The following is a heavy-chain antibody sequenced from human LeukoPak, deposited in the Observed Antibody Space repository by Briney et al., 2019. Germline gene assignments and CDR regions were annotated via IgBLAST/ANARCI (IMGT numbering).Heavy chain of an antibody. CDR2: ITTSGSTI. CDR3: ARDGANSNWNDPRNWFHP. V-gene: IGHV3-11*01. D-gene: IGHD1-1*01. CDR1: GFDLSDYY. J-gene: IGHJ5*02. Sequence: GGSLRLSCEASGFDLSDYYMTWIRQTPGRGLEWVSYITTSGSTIYYADSVKGRFTISRDNYKNSLFLHMNSLRADDTAIYYCARDGANSNWNDPRNWFHPWGQGTLVIVSS.